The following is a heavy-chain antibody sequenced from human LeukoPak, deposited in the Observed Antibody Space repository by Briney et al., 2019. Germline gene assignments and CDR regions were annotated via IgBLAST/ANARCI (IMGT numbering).Heavy chain of an antibody. CDR2: IYSGGST. CDR1: GFTVSSNY. CDR3: ARDGPHRYYYGMDV. Sequence: TGGSLRLSCAASGFTVSSNYMGWVRQAPGKGLEWVSVIYSGGSTYYADSVKGRFTISRDNSKNTLYLQMNSLRAEDTAVYYCARDGPHRYYYGMDVWGQGTTVTVSS. V-gene: IGHV3-53*01. J-gene: IGHJ6*02.